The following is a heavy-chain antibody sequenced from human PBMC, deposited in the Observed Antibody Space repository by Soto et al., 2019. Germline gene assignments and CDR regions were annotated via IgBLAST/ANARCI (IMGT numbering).Heavy chain of an antibody. D-gene: IGHD6-13*01. CDR3: ARDQQIASARYSQH. CDR2: ISYDGSNK. V-gene: IGHV3-30-3*01. CDR1: GFTFSSYA. Sequence: QVQLVESGGGVVQPGRSLRLSCAASGFTFSSYAMHWVRQAPGKGLEWVAVISYDGSNKYYADSVKGRFTISRDNSKNTLYLQMNSLRAEDTAVYDCARDQQIASARYSQHWGQGTLVTVSS. J-gene: IGHJ1*01.